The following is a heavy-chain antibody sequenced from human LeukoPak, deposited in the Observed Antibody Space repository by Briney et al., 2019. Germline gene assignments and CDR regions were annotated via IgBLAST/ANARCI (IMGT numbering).Heavy chain of an antibody. V-gene: IGHV1-8*03. D-gene: IGHD3-22*01. CDR2: MNPNNGDT. CDR3: ARGRDDYDSSGFPLMLY. CDR1: GYTFTSYD. Sequence: ASVKVSCKASGYTFTSYDINWVRQATGQGLEWMGWMNPNNGDTGYAQKFQGRVTFTRSTSISTAYMELSGLRSEDTAVYYCARGRDDYDSSGFPLMLYWGQGTPVTVSS. J-gene: IGHJ4*02.